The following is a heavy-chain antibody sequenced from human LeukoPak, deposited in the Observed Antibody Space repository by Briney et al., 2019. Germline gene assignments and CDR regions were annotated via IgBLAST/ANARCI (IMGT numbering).Heavy chain of an antibody. Sequence: GESLKISCKGSGYNFTNNWTSWVRQMPGKGLEWMGIIYPGDSDTNYSPSFQGHVIISADKSISTAYLQYSSLKASDTAMYYCARALYYYDSSGYYPLDAFDIWGQGTMVTVSS. CDR3: ARALYYYDSSGYYPLDAFDI. J-gene: IGHJ3*02. D-gene: IGHD3-22*01. CDR1: GYNFTNNW. CDR2: IYPGDSDT. V-gene: IGHV5-51*01.